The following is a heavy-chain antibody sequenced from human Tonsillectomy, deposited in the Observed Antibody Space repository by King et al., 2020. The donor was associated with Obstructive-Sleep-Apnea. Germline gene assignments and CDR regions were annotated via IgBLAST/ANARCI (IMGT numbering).Heavy chain of an antibody. CDR3: ARHDYSSYSSGYYGVFDY. Sequence: QLQESGPGLVKPSETLSLTCTVSGGSISRYYWSWIRQPPGKGLEWVGYIYSSGSTNYNPSLKSRVTISVDTSKNQFSLKLNSVTAADTAVYYCARHDYSSYSSGYYGVFDYWGQGALVTVSS. CDR1: GGSISRYY. D-gene: IGHD3-22*01. CDR2: IYSSGST. J-gene: IGHJ4*02. V-gene: IGHV4-59*08.